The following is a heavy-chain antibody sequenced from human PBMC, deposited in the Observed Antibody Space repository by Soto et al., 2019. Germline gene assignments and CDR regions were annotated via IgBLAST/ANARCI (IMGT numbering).Heavy chain of an antibody. CDR1: GDSVSSNSAA. CDR2: TYYRSKWYN. J-gene: IGHJ3*02. V-gene: IGHV6-1*01. D-gene: IGHD5-12*01. Sequence: SHTLSLTCAISGDSVSSNSAAWNLIRQSPSRGLEWLGRTYYRSKWYNDYAVSVKSRITINPDTSKNQFSLQLNSVTPEDTAVYYCATARVDIVANDAFDIWGKGTMVTVSS. CDR3: ATARVDIVANDAFDI.